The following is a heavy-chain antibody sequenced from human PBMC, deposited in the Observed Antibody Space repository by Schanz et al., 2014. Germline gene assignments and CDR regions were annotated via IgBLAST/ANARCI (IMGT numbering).Heavy chain of an antibody. CDR2: IWYDGNNK. D-gene: IGHD3-16*01. J-gene: IGHJ4*02. V-gene: IGHV3-33*03. CDR3: AGGPRGGYIEY. Sequence: QVQLVESGGDVVQPGRSLRLSCAASGFTFSSYGMHWVRQAPGKGLEWVAVIWYDGNNKYYADSVKGRFTISRDNAKNALYLQMNSLRAEDTAVYYCAGGPRGGYIEYWGQGTLVIVSS. CDR1: GFTFSSYG.